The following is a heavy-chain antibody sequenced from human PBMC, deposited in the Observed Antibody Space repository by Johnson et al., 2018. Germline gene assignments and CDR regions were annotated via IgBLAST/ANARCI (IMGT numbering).Heavy chain of an antibody. CDR3: AGQYDFWSGYFDY. Sequence: QVQLQQWGAGLLKPSETLSLTCAVYGGSFSGYYWSWIRQPPGKGLEWVAVISYDGRKNYYADSVKGRFTISRDNSKNTLYLQMNSLGAEATAVYYWAGQYDFWSGYFDYWGQGTLVTVSS. CDR1: GGSFSGYY. D-gene: IGHD3-3*01. V-gene: IGHV3-30*03. J-gene: IGHJ4*02. CDR2: ISYDGRKN.